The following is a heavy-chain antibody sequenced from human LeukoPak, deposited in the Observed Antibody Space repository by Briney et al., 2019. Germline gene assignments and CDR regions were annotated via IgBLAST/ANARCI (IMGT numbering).Heavy chain of an antibody. CDR1: GFTFSSYA. CDR2: ISYDGGNK. Sequence: PGGSLRLSCVASGFTFSSYAMHWVRQAPGKGLEWVALISYDGGNKYYADSVKGRFTISRDNSKNTLYLQMNSLRAEDTAVYYCARGGVYSSGSYYLYYFDYWGQGTLVTVSS. CDR3: ARGGVYSSGSYYLYYFDY. J-gene: IGHJ4*02. V-gene: IGHV3-30-3*01. D-gene: IGHD6-19*01.